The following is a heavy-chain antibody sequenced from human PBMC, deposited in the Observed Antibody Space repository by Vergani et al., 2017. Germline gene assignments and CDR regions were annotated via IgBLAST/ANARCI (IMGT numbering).Heavy chain of an antibody. D-gene: IGHD2-21*02. J-gene: IGHJ3*02. CDR2: IYYSGST. CDR3: ARNPYCGGDCYSDAFDI. CDR1: GGSISSGGYY. Sequence: QVQLQESGPGLVKPSETLSLTCTVSGGSISSGGYYWSWIRQHPGKCLEWIGYIYYSGSTYYNPSLKSRVTISVDTSKNQFSLKLSAVTAADTAVYYCARNPYCGGDCYSDAFDIWGQGTMVTVSS. V-gene: IGHV4-31*03.